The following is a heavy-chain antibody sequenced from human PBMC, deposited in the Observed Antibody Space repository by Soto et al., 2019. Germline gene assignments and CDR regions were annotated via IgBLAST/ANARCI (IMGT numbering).Heavy chain of an antibody. V-gene: IGHV4-30-2*01. Sequence: SETLCLTCTVSGGSLSSGGYAWNWIRQAPGKGLEWIGYIYHSGYTLYNPSLKGRVTISVDKSKNHFSLNLTSVTAADTAVYYCARDQLEGNWFDPWGQGTLVTVSS. CDR3: ARDQLEGNWFDP. CDR2: IYHSGYT. J-gene: IGHJ5*02. D-gene: IGHD1-1*01. CDR1: GGSLSSGGYA.